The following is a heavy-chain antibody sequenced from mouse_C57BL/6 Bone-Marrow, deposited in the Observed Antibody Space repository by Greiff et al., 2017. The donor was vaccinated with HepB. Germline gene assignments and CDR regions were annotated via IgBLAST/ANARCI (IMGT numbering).Heavy chain of an antibody. J-gene: IGHJ2*01. CDR2: INPYNGGT. CDR1: GYTFTDYY. CDR3: ARKSSGYLYYFDY. Sequence: VQLQQSGPVLVKPGASVKMSCKASGYTFTDYYMNWVKQSHGKSLEWIGVINPYNGGTSYNQKFKGKATLTVDKSSSTAYMELNSLTSEDSAVYYCARKSSGYLYYFDYWGQGTTLTVSS. V-gene: IGHV1-19*01. D-gene: IGHD3-2*02.